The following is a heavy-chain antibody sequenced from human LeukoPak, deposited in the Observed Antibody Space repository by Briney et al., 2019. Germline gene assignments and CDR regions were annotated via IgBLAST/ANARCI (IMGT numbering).Heavy chain of an antibody. CDR1: GGTFSSYA. Sequence: ASVKVSCKASGGTFSSYAISWVRQAPGQGLEWMGGIIPIFGTANYAQKFQGRVTITADKSTSTAYMELGSLRSEDTAVYYCATVLGRSARDAFDIWGQGTMVTVSS. J-gene: IGHJ3*02. V-gene: IGHV1-69*06. CDR2: IIPIFGTA. CDR3: ATVLGRSARDAFDI. D-gene: IGHD2-15*01.